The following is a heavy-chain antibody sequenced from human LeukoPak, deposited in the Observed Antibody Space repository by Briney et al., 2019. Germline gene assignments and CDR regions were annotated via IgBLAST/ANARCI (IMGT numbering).Heavy chain of an antibody. D-gene: IGHD6-13*01. CDR1: GFTFSSYA. V-gene: IGHV3-23*01. CDR3: ARESDGGSWDLFYYYYGMDV. Sequence: GGSLRLSCVASGFTFSSYAMGWVRQAPGKGLEWVSGISGSGGTRNYADSVKGRFTISRDNSKNTLYLQMNSLRAEDTAVYYCARESDGGSWDLFYYYYGMDVWGQGTTVTVSS. J-gene: IGHJ6*02. CDR2: ISGSGGTR.